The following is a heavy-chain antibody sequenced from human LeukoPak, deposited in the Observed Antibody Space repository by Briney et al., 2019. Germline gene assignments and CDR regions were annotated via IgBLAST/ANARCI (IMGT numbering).Heavy chain of an antibody. Sequence: GGSLRLSCTASGFTFDDYGMHWVRQAPGKGLEWVSGISWNSGTIGYADSVRGRFTISRDNAKNSLYLQMNSLRAEDTALYYCAKDLREYTSSWYVVGYFDYWGRGTLVTVSS. D-gene: IGHD6-13*01. V-gene: IGHV3-9*01. CDR2: ISWNSGTI. CDR3: AKDLREYTSSWYVVGYFDY. J-gene: IGHJ4*02. CDR1: GFTFDDYG.